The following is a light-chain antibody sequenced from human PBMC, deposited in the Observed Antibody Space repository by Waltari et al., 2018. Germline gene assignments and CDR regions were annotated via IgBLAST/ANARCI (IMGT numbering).Light chain of an antibody. CDR3: QAWDSNTYV. CDR1: KLGDKY. Sequence: SYDLTQPPSLSVSPGQTASITCSGDKLGDKYACWYQQKPGQSPVLVIYQNNKRPSGIPERCSGSNSGNTATLTISGTQAMDEADYYCQAWDSNTYVCGTGTNVTVL. V-gene: IGLV3-1*01. J-gene: IGLJ1*01. CDR2: QNN.